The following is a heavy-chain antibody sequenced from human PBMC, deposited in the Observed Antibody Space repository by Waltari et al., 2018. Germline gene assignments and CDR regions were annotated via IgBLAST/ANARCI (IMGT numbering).Heavy chain of an antibody. CDR3: ARRWDPAFFFDY. CDR2: IYYSGST. D-gene: IGHD1-26*01. J-gene: IGHJ4*02. V-gene: IGHV4-39*01. CDR1: GGSISSSSYY. Sequence: QLQLQESGPGLVKPSETLSLTCTVSGGSISSSSYYWGWIRQPPGKGLEWIGSIYYSGSTYYNPSLKSRVTISVDTSKNQFSLKLSSVTAADTAVYYCARRWDPAFFFDYWGQGTLVTVSS.